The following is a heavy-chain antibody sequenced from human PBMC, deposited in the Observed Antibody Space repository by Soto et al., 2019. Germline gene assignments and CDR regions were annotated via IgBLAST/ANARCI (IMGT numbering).Heavy chain of an antibody. CDR1: SCSIPSSSSY. J-gene: IGHJ6*02. CDR2: IYYSGYT. V-gene: IGHV4-39*01. CDR3: ARHNRPLYVGYYYDMDV. D-gene: IGHD3-16*01. Sequence: SDTLSLTCTLSSCSIPSSSSYWVLIRQPPGKGLEWIGSIYYSGYTYYNPSLKSRVTISVDTSKNQFSLKLSSVTAADTAVYYCARHNRPLYVGYYYDMDVWGQGTTVT.